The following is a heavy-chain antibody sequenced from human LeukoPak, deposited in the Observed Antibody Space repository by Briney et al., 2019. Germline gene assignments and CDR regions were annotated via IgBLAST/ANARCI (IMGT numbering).Heavy chain of an antibody. CDR3: ARKNDSSGYSRGGFDY. CDR2: MYPGDSDT. J-gene: IGHJ4*02. V-gene: IGHV5-51*01. CDR1: GYRFTGYW. Sequence: GESLKISCKGSGYRFTGYWIGWVRQMPGKGLEWMGIMYPGDSDTRYSPSFEGQVTISADKSTSTAYLQWSSLKASDTAMYYCARKNDSSGYSRGGFDYWGQGTLVTVSS. D-gene: IGHD3-22*01.